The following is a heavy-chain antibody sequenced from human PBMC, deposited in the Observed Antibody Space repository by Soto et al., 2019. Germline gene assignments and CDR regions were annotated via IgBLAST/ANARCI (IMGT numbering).Heavy chain of an antibody. Sequence: QLQLQESGPGLVKPSETLSLTCTVSGGSVSSSSYYWGWVRQHPGKGLEWIGSVYYSGRTYYNPSLESRVTISVDKSKNQYSLKLMSLSAAETDVYYCGTLEGLATISYYFDYWGQGALVNVSS. V-gene: IGHV4-39*01. CDR2: VYYSGRT. CDR3: GTLEGLATISYYFDY. D-gene: IGHD3-9*01. CDR1: GGSVSSSSYY. J-gene: IGHJ4*02.